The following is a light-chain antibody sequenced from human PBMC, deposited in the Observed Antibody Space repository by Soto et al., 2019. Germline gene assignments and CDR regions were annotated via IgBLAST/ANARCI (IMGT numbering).Light chain of an antibody. Sequence: EIVLTQSPATLSLSPGERATLSCRASPSVTNYLAWYQQKPGQAPRLLIYGAFNRAPGIPARFSGSGSGTDFTLTISSLEPEDFAVYYCQQRSSWPLTFGGGTKVEV. V-gene: IGKV3-11*01. CDR3: QQRSSWPLT. J-gene: IGKJ4*01. CDR2: GAF. CDR1: PSVTNY.